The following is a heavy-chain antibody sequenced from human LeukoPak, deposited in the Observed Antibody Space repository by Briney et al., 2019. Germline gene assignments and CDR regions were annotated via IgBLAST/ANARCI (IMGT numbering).Heavy chain of an antibody. CDR2: ISASSRNI. J-gene: IGHJ5*02. D-gene: IGHD1/OR15-1a*01. CDR1: GFTFRSYS. V-gene: IGHV3-21*01. Sequence: GGSLRLSCEASGFTFRSYSMNWVRQAPGKGLEWLSSISASSRNINYADSVKGRFTISRDDAMHSLYLQMNSLRAEDTAVYYCARGGYNWDTDAGWFDPWGLGTLVTVSS. CDR3: ARGGYNWDTDAGWFDP.